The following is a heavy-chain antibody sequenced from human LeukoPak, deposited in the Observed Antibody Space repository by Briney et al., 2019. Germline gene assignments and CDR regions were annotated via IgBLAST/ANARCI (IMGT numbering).Heavy chain of an antibody. J-gene: IGHJ4*02. CDR3: ARAPRVLELPNY. CDR2: ISYDGSNK. CDR1: GFTFSSYA. V-gene: IGHV3-30-3*01. D-gene: IGHD1-7*01. Sequence: HPGGSLRLSCAASGFTFSSYAMHWVRQAPGKGLEWVAVISYDGSNKYYADSVKGRFTISRDNSKNTLYLQMNSLRAEDTAVYYCARAPRVLELPNYWGQGTLVTVSS.